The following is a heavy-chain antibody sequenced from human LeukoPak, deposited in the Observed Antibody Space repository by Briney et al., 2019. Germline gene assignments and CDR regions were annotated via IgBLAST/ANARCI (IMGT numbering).Heavy chain of an antibody. CDR2: ISSSSSTI. D-gene: IGHD6-19*01. CDR1: GFTFSSYS. V-gene: IGHV3-48*01. J-gene: IGHJ6*03. CDR3: ARIGSGWSGYCMDV. Sequence: GGSLRLSCAASGFTFSSYSMNWVRQAPGKGLEWVSYISSSSSTIYYADSVKGRFTISRDNAKNSLYLQMNSLRAEDTAVYYCARIGSGWSGYCMDVWGKGTTVTVSS.